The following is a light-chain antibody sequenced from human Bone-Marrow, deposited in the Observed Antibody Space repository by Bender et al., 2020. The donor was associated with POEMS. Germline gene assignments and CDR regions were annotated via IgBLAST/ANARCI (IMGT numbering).Light chain of an antibody. V-gene: IGLV2-8*01. J-gene: IGLJ2*01. CDR3: SSYAGRNPVI. Sequence: QSALTQPPSASGSPGQSVTISCTGTSSDVGTNNYISWYQQHPGKAPKLLIYEVSKWPSGFPDRFSGSKSGNTASLTISGLQAEDEGVYYCSSYAGRNPVIFGGGTKLTVL. CDR2: EVS. CDR1: SSDVGTNNY.